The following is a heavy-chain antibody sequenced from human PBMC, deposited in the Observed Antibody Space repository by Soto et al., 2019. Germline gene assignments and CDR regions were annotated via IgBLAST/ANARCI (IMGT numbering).Heavy chain of an antibody. V-gene: IGHV3-30*03. Sequence: QMQLVESGGGVVQPGNSLRLSCAASGFIFSNYAMHWVRQAPSKGLEWVALISYDGRYIYYADSVKGRFAISRDNSKKTVELLMNSLRREDTAVYYCARDVTDYVLDVWGQGTTVNVSS. D-gene: IGHD3-9*01. J-gene: IGHJ6*02. CDR1: GFIFSNYA. CDR2: ISYDGRYI. CDR3: ARDVTDYVLDV.